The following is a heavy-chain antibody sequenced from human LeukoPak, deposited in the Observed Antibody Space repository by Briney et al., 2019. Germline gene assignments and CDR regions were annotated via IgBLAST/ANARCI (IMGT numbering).Heavy chain of an antibody. CDR2: INSDGSST. D-gene: IGHD3-16*02. Sequence: PGGSLRPSCAASGFTFSSYWMHWVRQAPGKGLVWVSRINSDGSSTSYADSVKGRFTISRDNAKNTLYLQMNSLRAEDTAVYYCARDHPSYDYVWGSYRYGIGAFDIWGQGTMVTVSS. CDR3: ARDHPSYDYVWGSYRYGIGAFDI. J-gene: IGHJ3*02. V-gene: IGHV3-74*01. CDR1: GFTFSSYW.